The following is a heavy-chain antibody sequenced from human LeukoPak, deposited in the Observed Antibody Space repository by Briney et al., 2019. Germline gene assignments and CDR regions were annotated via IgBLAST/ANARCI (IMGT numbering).Heavy chain of an antibody. CDR1: GGSVSGYY. Sequence: SETLSLTCAVYGGSVSGYYWSWIRQPPGKGLEWIGEINHSGSTNYNPSLKSRVTISVDTSKNQFSLKLSSVTAADTAVYYCARGLREYSSSKYYYYYYMDVWGKGTTVTVSS. D-gene: IGHD6-6*01. J-gene: IGHJ6*03. V-gene: IGHV4-34*01. CDR3: ARGLREYSSSKYYYYYYMDV. CDR2: INHSGST.